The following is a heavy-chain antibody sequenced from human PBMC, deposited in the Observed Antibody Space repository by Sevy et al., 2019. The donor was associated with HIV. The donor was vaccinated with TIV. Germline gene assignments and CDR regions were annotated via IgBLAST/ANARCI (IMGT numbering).Heavy chain of an antibody. CDR3: ARQVGDIVVAYFDY. J-gene: IGHJ4*02. V-gene: IGHV4-59*08. CDR1: GGSISSYY. D-gene: IGHD2-15*01. Sequence: SETLSLTCTVSGGSISSYYWSWIRQPPGKGLEWIGYIYYSGSTNYNPSLKSRVTISVDTSKNQFSLKLSSVTAAATAVYYCARQVGDIVVAYFDYWGQGTLVTVSS. CDR2: IYYSGST.